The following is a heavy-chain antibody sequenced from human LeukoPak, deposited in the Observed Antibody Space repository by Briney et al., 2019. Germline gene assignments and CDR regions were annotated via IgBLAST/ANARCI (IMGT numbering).Heavy chain of an antibody. CDR3: ARGPSITMVRGGQWYYYMDV. Sequence: GRSLRLSCAASGFTFSSYGMHWVRQAPGKGLEWVAVISYDGSNKYYADSVKGRFTISRDNSKNTLYLQMNSLRSEDTAVYYCARGPSITMVRGGQWYYYMDVWGKGTTVTISS. J-gene: IGHJ6*03. CDR1: GFTFSSYG. D-gene: IGHD3-10*01. V-gene: IGHV3-30*03. CDR2: ISYDGSNK.